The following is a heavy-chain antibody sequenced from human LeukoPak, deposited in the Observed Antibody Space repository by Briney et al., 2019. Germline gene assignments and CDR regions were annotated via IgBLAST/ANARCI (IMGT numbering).Heavy chain of an antibody. CDR1: GYTFTNYA. Sequence: ASVKVSCKASGYTFTNYAMHWVRQAPGQRLEWMAWINAGNGYSKFSQEFQGRVTITRDTSATTAYMELSSLRSEDMAVYYCAIRNGYRDFWGQGTLVTVSS. D-gene: IGHD5-24*01. CDR2: INAGNGYS. CDR3: AIRNGYRDF. J-gene: IGHJ4*02. V-gene: IGHV1-3*03.